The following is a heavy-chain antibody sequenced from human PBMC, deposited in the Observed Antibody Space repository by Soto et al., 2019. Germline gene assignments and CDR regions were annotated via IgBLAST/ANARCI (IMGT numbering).Heavy chain of an antibody. D-gene: IGHD2-2*01. CDR1: GYTFTNYG. CDR2: ISAYNGNT. J-gene: IGHJ4*02. V-gene: IGHV1-18*04. CDR3: ARDLDIVGAPSVY. Sequence: ASVKVSCKASGYTFTNYGISWVRQAPGQGLEWMGWISAYNGNTYYPQKLQGRVTMTTDTSTSTAYMELRSLRSDDTAVYYCARDLDIVGAPSVYWGQGTLVTVSS.